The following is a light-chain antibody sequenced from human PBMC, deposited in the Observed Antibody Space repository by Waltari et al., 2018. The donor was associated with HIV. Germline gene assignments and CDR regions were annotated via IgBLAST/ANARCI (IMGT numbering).Light chain of an antibody. Sequence: QSVLTQPPSVSGAPGQRVTISCTGSSSNIGAGYDVHWYQQLPGTAPKLLIYGNSNRPSGVPDRCSGSKSGTSASLAITGLQAEDEADYYCQSYDSSSPVFGGGTKLTVL. V-gene: IGLV1-40*01. CDR1: SSNIGAGYD. J-gene: IGLJ2*01. CDR2: GNS. CDR3: QSYDSSSPV.